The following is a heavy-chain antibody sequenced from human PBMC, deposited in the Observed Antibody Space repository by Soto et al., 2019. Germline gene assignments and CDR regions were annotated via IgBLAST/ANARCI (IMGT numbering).Heavy chain of an antibody. V-gene: IGHV3-74*01. CDR1: GFTFSDYY. J-gene: IGHJ4*02. CDR3: AVDFNNGNDY. Sequence: SGGSLRLSCAASGFTFSDYYMSWIRQAPGKGLEWVSRINSDGTSTTYVDSVKGRFTISRDNAKNTLYLQMNSLRAEDTAVYYCAVDFNNGNDYWGQGTQVTVSS. D-gene: IGHD2-8*01. CDR2: INSDGTST.